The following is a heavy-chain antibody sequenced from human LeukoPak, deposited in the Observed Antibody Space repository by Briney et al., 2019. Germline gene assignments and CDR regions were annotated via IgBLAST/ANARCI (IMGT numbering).Heavy chain of an antibody. J-gene: IGHJ4*02. CDR1: GGSFSGYY. V-gene: IGHV4-34*01. Sequence: SETLSLTCAVYGGSFSGYYWSWIRQPPGKGLEWIGEINHSGSTNYNPSLKSRVTISVDTSKNQFSLKLSSVTAADTAVYYCARDRYYDSGGFVGLYFDYWGQGTLVTVSS. CDR2: INHSGST. D-gene: IGHD3-22*01. CDR3: ARDRYYDSGGFVGLYFDY.